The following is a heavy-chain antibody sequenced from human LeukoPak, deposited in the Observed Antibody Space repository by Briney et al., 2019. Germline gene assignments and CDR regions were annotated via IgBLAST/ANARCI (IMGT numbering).Heavy chain of an antibody. CDR3: ARGGSGNFYY. D-gene: IGHD1-26*01. Sequence: GRSLKLSCAASGFPFSSYGMAWVRQAPGKGLEWMAVISNDGTRKYYADSVKGRFTISRDNSKNTLYLQMTSLRAEDTAVYYCARGGSGNFYYWGQGTLVTVSS. CDR1: GFPFSSYG. V-gene: IGHV3-30*03. J-gene: IGHJ4*02. CDR2: ISNDGTRK.